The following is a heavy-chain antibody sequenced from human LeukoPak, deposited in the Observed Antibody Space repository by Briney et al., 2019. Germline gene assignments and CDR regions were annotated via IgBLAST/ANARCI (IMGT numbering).Heavy chain of an antibody. CDR2: IYYSGST. J-gene: IGHJ6*02. CDR1: GGSISSSSYY. D-gene: IGHD5-12*01. V-gene: IGHV4-39*02. CDR3: ARDSLRWAATIIYYYYYGMDV. Sequence: PSETLSLTCTVSGGSISSSSYYWGWIRQPPGKGLEWIGSIYYSGSTYYNPSLKSRVTISVDTSKNQFSLKLSSVTAADTAVYYCARDSLRWAATIIYYYYYGMDVWGQGTTVTVSS.